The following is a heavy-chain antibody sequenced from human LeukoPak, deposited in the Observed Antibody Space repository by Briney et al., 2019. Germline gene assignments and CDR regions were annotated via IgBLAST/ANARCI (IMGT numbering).Heavy chain of an antibody. CDR2: KYYSGST. CDR3: ARGRSYGFDFDS. V-gene: IGHV4-61*01. CDR1: GVSINTCCYY. Sequence: SETLSLTCDVSGVSINTCCYYWTWIRQPPGKGLEWIGYKYYSGSTRYNSSLRSRLTISLDSSKNQFSLRLTSVIAADTAVYYCARGRSYGFDFDSWGPGTLVIVSS. J-gene: IGHJ4*02. D-gene: IGHD5-18*01.